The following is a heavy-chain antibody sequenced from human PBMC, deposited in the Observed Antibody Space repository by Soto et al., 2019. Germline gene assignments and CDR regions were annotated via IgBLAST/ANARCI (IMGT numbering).Heavy chain of an antibody. CDR3: TTGKYYYDSSGYLEIQGYGMDV. CDR2: IKSKTDGGTT. V-gene: IGHV3-15*07. Sequence: GGSLRLSCAASGFTFSNAWMNWVRQAPGKGLEWVGRIKSKTDGGTTDYAAPVKGRFTISRDDSKNTLYLQMNSLKTEDTAVYYCTTGKYYYDSSGYLEIQGYGMDVWGQGTTVTVSS. CDR1: GFTFSNAW. D-gene: IGHD3-22*01. J-gene: IGHJ6*02.